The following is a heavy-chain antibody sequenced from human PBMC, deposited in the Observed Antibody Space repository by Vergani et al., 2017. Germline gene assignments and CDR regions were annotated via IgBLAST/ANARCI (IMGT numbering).Heavy chain of an antibody. CDR1: GFSFPVYA. V-gene: IGHV3-23*01. D-gene: IGHD5-12*01. J-gene: IGHJ4*02. CDR3: TKGSRGYTGYFFDY. CDR2: VSGSSATP. Sequence: EVQLLESGGGLVQPGGSLRLSCEASGFSFPVYAMSWVRQAPGKGLEWVSSVSGSSATPYYADSVKGRFIISRDNSKNTLHLQMNSLRADDTAVYYCTKGSRGYTGYFFDYRGQGTLATGS.